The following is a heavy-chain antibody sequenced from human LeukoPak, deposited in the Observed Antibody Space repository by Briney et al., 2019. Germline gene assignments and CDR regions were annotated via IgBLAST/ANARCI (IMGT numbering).Heavy chain of an antibody. J-gene: IGHJ6*03. Sequence: GASVKVSCKASGGTFSSYAISWVRQAPGQGLEWMGGIIPIFGTANYAQKFQGRVTITADESTSTAYMELSSLRSEDTAVYYCARENRVTTTYYYCMDVWGKGTTVTISS. V-gene: IGHV1-69*13. CDR2: IIPIFGTA. D-gene: IGHD4-17*01. CDR3: ARENRVTTTYYYCMDV. CDR1: GGTFSSYA.